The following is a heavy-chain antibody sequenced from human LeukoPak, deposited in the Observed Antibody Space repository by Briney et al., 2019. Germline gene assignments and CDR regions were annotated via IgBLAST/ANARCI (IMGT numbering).Heavy chain of an antibody. CDR2: IDWDDDK. V-gene: IGHV2-70*11. D-gene: IGHD2-15*01. CDR1: GFSLSTSGMC. J-gene: IGHJ4*02. Sequence: SGPTVVNPTQTLTLTCTFSGFSLSTSGMCVSWIRQPPGKALEWLARIDWDDDKYYSTSLKTRLTISKDTSKNQVVLTMTNMDPVDTATYYSARTPIYCSGGSCYLYYFDYWGQGTLVTVSS. CDR3: ARTPIYCSGGSCYLYYFDY.